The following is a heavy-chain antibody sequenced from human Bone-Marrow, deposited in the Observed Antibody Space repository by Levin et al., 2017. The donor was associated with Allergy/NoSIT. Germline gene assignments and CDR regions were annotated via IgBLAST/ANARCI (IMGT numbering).Heavy chain of an antibody. V-gene: IGHV1-69*06. CDR2: IVPIFGTT. CDR1: GGIFSTYV. J-gene: IGHJ4*02. D-gene: IGHD6-6*01. Sequence: GASVKVSCKASGGIFSTYVISWVRQAPGQGLEWMGGIVPIFGTTHYAQKLQGRITNTADKSTSTAYMELSRLRSEDTAVYYCAGSSSGTGQFDHWGQGTLVTVSS. CDR3: AGSSSGTGQFDH.